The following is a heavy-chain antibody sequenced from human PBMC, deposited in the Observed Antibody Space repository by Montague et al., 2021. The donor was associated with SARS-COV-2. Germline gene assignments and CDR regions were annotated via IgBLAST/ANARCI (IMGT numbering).Heavy chain of an antibody. Sequence: TLSLTCTVSGGSISSGGYYWSWIRQHPGKGLEWIGYIYYSGSTYYXXXLKSRVTISVDTSKNQFSLKLSSVTAADTAVYYCARQSGRLWGIAVAGAFDYWGQGTLVTVSS. CDR1: GGSISSGGYY. CDR2: IYYSGST. V-gene: IGHV4-31*03. D-gene: IGHD6-19*01. J-gene: IGHJ4*02. CDR3: ARQSGRLWGIAVAGAFDY.